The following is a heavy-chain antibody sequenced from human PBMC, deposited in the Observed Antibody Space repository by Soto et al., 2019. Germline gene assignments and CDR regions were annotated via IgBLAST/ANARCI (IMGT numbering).Heavy chain of an antibody. CDR1: GGSISSSSYY. J-gene: IGHJ6*02. CDR2: IYYSGST. D-gene: IGHD7-27*01. CDR3: ARHGDLYYYYGMDV. V-gene: IGHV4-39*01. Sequence: SETLSLTCTVSGGSISSSSYYWGWIRQPPGKGLEWIGSIYYSGSTYYNPSLKSRVTISVDTSKDQFSLKLSSVTAADTAVYYCARHGDLYYYYGMDVWGQGTTVTVSS.